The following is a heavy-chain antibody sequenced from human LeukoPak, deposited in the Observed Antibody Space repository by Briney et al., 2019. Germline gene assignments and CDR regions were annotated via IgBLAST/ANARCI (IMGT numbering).Heavy chain of an antibody. CDR1: GFTFNIYY. J-gene: IGHJ5*02. D-gene: IGHD3-3*02. V-gene: IGHV3-11*04. CDR2: IGLHGYPL. Sequence: GGSLRLSCAVSGFTFNIYYLSWIRQAPGRGLEWISYIGLHGYPLDYADSVKGRFTISRDNAKNSLYLDMSSLTAEDTAVYYCARKEFRSGIFTSWAQGPLVTVSS. CDR3: ARKEFRSGIFTS.